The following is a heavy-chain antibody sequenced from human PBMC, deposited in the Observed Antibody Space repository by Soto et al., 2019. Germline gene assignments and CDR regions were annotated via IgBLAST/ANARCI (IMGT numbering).Heavy chain of an antibody. J-gene: IGHJ6*02. D-gene: IGHD6-13*01. CDR1: GDSVSSNSAA. CDR3: ARADFPRYSSSWYSYYYYGMDV. Sequence: PSQTLSLTCALSGDSVSSNSAAWNWIRQSPSRGLEWLGRTYYRSKWYNDYAVSVKSRITINPDTSKNQFSLQLNSVTPEDTAVYYCARADFPRYSSSWYSYYYYGMDVWGQGTTVTVSS. V-gene: IGHV6-1*01. CDR2: TYYRSKWYN.